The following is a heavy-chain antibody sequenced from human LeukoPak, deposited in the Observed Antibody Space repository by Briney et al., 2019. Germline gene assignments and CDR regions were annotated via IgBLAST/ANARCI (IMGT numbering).Heavy chain of an antibody. CDR2: IIPIFGTA. CDR1: GGTFSSYA. J-gene: IGHJ5*02. V-gene: IGHV1-69*01. Sequence: GSSVTVSCKASGGTFSSYAISWVRQAPGQGLEWMGGIIPIFGTANYTQKFQGRVTVSADESTSTAYMELSSLRSEDTAVYYCASVSRGHWFDPWGQGTLVTVSS. D-gene: IGHD3-16*01. CDR3: ASVSRGHWFDP.